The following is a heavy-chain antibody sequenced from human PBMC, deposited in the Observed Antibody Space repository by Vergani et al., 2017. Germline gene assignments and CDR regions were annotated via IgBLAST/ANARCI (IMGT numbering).Heavy chain of an antibody. V-gene: IGHV3-30*14. D-gene: IGHD1-26*01. CDR3: ARGVSLWELLRLPPDY. J-gene: IGHJ4*02. CDR2: ISYDGSNK. Sequence: QVQLVESGGGVVQPGRSLRLSCAASGFTFSSYAMHWVRQAPGKGLEWVAGISYDGSNKYYADPVKGRFTISRDDSKNTLYLQMNSLGAEDPAVYYCARGVSLWELLRLPPDYWGQGTLVTVSS. CDR1: GFTFSSYA.